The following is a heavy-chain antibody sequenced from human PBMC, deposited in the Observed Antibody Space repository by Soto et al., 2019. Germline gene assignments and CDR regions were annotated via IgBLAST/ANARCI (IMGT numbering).Heavy chain of an antibody. V-gene: IGHV3-48*02. CDR2: ISNSSSTI. Sequence: AGGSLRLSCAAPGFTFSSYSMNWGRQAPWKGLEWVSYISNSSSTIYYADSVKGRFTISRDNAKNSLYLQMNSLRDEDTAVYYCARDSPGRYCSSTSCPRMDVWGQGTTVTVSS. CDR3: ARDSPGRYCSSTSCPRMDV. J-gene: IGHJ6*02. CDR1: GFTFSSYS. D-gene: IGHD2-2*01.